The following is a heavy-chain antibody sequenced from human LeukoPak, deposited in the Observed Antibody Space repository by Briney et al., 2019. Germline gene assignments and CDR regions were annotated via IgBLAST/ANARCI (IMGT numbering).Heavy chain of an antibody. Sequence: SETLSLTCTVSGGSIGGSMSSYYWSWIRQPPGKGLAWIGYIYYSGSTNYNPSLKSRVTISVDTSKNQFSLKLSSVTAADTAVYYCARVRYSSGWYPFDYWGQGTLVTVSS. V-gene: IGHV4-61*01. D-gene: IGHD6-19*01. CDR2: IYYSGST. J-gene: IGHJ4*02. CDR3: ARVRYSSGWYPFDY. CDR1: GGSIGGSMSSYY.